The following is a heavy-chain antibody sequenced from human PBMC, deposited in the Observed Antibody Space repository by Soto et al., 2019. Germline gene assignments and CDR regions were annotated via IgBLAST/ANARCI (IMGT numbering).Heavy chain of an antibody. CDR1: GFSFSTFA. Sequence: EVQILESGGGLIQPGGSLRLSCAASGFSFSTFAMTWVRQAPGKGLEWVSTIISTGISTYYADSVKGRFTISRANSKNTLYLQMNSLRAEDSAVYYCAKDRGGFTSGWEFFDFWGQGTLVTVSS. J-gene: IGHJ4*02. D-gene: IGHD6-19*01. CDR3: AKDRGGFTSGWEFFDF. V-gene: IGHV3-23*01. CDR2: IISTGIST.